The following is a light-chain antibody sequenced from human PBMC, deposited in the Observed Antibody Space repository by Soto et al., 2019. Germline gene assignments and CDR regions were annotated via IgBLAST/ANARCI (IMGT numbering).Light chain of an antibody. Sequence: EILMTQSPATLSVSPLERATLSFRASQSVGRNLAWYQQKPGQAPRLLIFGASNRATGIPARFGGSGSGTQFTLTINSLQSDDFAVYYCQQYHNWPPAWTFGQGTKVDIK. CDR3: QQYHNWPPAWT. CDR1: QSVGRN. J-gene: IGKJ1*01. V-gene: IGKV3-15*01. CDR2: GAS.